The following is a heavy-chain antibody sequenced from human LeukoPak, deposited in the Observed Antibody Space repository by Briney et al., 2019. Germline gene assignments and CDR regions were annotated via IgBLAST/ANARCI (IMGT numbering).Heavy chain of an antibody. V-gene: IGHV4-4*07. Sequence: KASETLSLTCAVSGGSISSYYWSWIRQPAGKGLEWIGRIYTSGSTSYNPSLKSRVTMSVDTSKNQFSLKVSSVTAADTAVYYCARWYGVGWNYYFHLWGRGPLVTVSS. CDR3: ARWYGVGWNYYFHL. CDR2: IYTSGST. CDR1: GGSISSYY. J-gene: IGHJ2*01. D-gene: IGHD1-7*01.